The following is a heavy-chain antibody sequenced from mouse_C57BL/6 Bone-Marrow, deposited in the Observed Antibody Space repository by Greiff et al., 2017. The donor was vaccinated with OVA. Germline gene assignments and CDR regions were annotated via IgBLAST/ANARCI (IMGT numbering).Heavy chain of an antibody. CDR1: GFTFSDYY. V-gene: IGHV5-12*01. J-gene: IGHJ4*01. CDR2: LSNGGGST. CDR3: AREGYYAMDY. Sequence: EVQGVESGGGLVQPGGSLKLSCAASGFTFSDYYMYWVRQTPEKRLEWVAYLSNGGGSTYYPDTVKGRFTISRDNAKNTLYLQMSRLKSEDTAMYYCAREGYYAMDYWGQGTSVTVSS.